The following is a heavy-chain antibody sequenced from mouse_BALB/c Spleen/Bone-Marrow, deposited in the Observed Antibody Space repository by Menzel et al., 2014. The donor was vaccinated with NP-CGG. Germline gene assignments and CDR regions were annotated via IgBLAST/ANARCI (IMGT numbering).Heavy chain of an antibody. D-gene: IGHD1-1*01. CDR1: GYTFTSYY. CDR2: INPSNGGT. J-gene: IGHJ4*01. V-gene: IGHV1S81*02. CDR3: TRMDYYGTAMDY. Sequence: QVQLQQPVAELVKPGASVKLSCKASGYTFTSYYMYWVKQRPGQGLEWIGEINPSNGGTNFNEKFKSKATLTVDKSSSTAYMQLSSLTSEDSAVYYCTRMDYYGTAMDYWGQGTSVTVSS.